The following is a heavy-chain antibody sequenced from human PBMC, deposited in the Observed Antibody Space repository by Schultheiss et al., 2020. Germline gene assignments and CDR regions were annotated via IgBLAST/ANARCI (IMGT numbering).Heavy chain of an antibody. J-gene: IGHJ4*02. CDR1: GFTFSNYD. CDR2: IYSGGST. CDR3: ARGTGTLDY. V-gene: IGHV3-NL1*01. D-gene: IGHD1-1*01. Sequence: GGSLRLSCAASGFTFSNYDMHWVRQAPGKGLEWVSVIYSGGSTYYADSVKGRFTISRDNAKNSLYLQMNSLRAEDTAVYYCARGTGTLDYWGQGTLVTVSS.